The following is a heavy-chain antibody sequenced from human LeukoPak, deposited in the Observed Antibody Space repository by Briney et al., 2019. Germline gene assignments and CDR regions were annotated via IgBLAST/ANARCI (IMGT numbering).Heavy chain of an antibody. V-gene: IGHV1-3*01. CDR1: GYTFTSYA. CDR3: ARGPLVVWAPGITDAFDI. D-gene: IGHD1-14*01. J-gene: IGHJ3*02. Sequence: ASVTVSCKASGYTFTSYAMHWVRQAPAQRREGMGWISACNGKTKYSQKFQGRVTITRDTSASTAYMELSSLRSEDTAVYYCARGPLVVWAPGITDAFDIWGQGKMVTVSS. CDR2: ISACNGKT.